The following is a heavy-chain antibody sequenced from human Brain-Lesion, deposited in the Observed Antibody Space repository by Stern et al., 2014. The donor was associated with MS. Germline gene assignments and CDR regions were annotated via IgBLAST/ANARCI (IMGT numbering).Heavy chain of an antibody. Sequence: QVQLQESGPGLVKPSGTLSLTCAVSGGSISSSNWWSWVRQSPGKGLEWIGESDHSGSTIYNPSLKSRVTVSVGKSKNRFSLNPSSVPAADTAVYFCARFPASRPHVFDSWGQGTLVTVSS. CDR2: SDHSGST. V-gene: IGHV4-4*02. J-gene: IGHJ4*02. CDR3: ARFPASRPHVFDS. CDR1: GGSISSSNW. D-gene: IGHD6-13*01.